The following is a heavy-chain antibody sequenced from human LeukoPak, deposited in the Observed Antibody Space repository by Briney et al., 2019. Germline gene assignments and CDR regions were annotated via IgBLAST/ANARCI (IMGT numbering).Heavy chain of an antibody. D-gene: IGHD1-26*01. V-gene: IGHV4-59*01. CDR1: GGSISSYY. CDR3: ATHSGSYLGFDY. J-gene: IGHJ4*02. CDR2: IYYSGST. Sequence: XETLSLTCTVSGGSISSYYWSWIRQPPGKGLEWIGYIYYSGSTNYNPSLKSRVTISVDTSKNQFSLKLSSVTAADTAVYYCATHSGSYLGFDYWGQGTLVTVSS.